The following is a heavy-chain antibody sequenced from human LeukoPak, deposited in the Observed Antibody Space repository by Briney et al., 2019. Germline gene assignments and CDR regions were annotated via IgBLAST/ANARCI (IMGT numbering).Heavy chain of an antibody. J-gene: IGHJ5*02. D-gene: IGHD3-22*01. CDR3: ARGDYYDSSGTNWFDP. Sequence: ASVKVSCKASGYTFTSYGISWVRQAPGQGLEWMGWISAYNGNTNYAQKLQGRVTMTTDTSTSTAYMELRSLRSDDTAVYYCARGDYYDSSGTNWFDPWGQGTLVTVSS. CDR1: GYTFTSYG. V-gene: IGHV1-18*01. CDR2: ISAYNGNT.